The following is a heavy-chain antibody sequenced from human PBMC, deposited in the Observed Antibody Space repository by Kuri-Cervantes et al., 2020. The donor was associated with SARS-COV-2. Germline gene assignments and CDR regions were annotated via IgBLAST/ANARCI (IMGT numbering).Heavy chain of an antibody. CDR2: MSYDGGKI. Sequence: GGSLRLSCAASGFSFSTCAMHWVRQAPGKGLEWVAGMSYDGGKICYADSLKGRFTISRDNSKNTLYVQMVSLRPEDTAVYYCAREPTINWSDIGNSLDVWGKGTAVTVSS. D-gene: IGHD1-20*01. CDR1: GFSFSTCA. CDR3: AREPTINWSDIGNSLDV. J-gene: IGHJ6*04. V-gene: IGHV3-30*04.